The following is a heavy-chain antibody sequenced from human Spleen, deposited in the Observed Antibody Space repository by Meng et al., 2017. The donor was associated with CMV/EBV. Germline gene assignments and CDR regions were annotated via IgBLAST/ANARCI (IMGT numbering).Heavy chain of an antibody. CDR1: GFTFNRYW. CDR3: ARGRLAVAG. D-gene: IGHD6-19*01. J-gene: IGHJ4*02. V-gene: IGHV3-7*01. Sequence: GGSLRLSCAASGFTFNRYWMSWVRQAPGKGLEWVANIKEDGSEKYYVDSVKGRFTISRDNAKNSLYLQMNSLRVGDTAVYYCARGRLAVAGWGQGSLVTVSS. CDR2: IKEDGSEK.